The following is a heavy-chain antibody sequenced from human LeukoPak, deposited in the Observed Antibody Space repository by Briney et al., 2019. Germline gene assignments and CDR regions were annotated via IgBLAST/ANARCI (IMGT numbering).Heavy chain of an antibody. Sequence: ASVKVSCKASGYTFTSYGISWVRQAPGQGLEWMGWISAYNGNTNYAQKLQGRVTMTTDTSTSTAYMELRSLRSDDTAVYYCAKDSSSIVVVVAATPHGSAPGDYWGQGTLVTVSS. CDR1: GYTFTSYG. CDR2: ISAYNGNT. J-gene: IGHJ4*02. CDR3: AKDSSSIVVVVAATPHGSAPGDY. V-gene: IGHV1-18*01. D-gene: IGHD2-15*01.